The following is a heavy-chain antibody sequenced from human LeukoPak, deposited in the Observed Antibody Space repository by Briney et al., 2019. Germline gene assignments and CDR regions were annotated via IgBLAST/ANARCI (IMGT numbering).Heavy chain of an antibody. V-gene: IGHV4-30-4*08. CDR2: FYDSAST. D-gene: IGHD6-19*01. J-gene: IGHJ4*02. CDR3: AGGSGWLSSYYFDY. CDR1: GGSISRGEYY. Sequence: PSETLSLTCTVSGGSISRGEYYWTWIRQPPGKGLEWIGYFYDSASTYLNPSLKSRATISVDTSKNQFSLKLTSVTAADTAVYYCAGGSGWLSSYYFDYWGQGILVTVSS.